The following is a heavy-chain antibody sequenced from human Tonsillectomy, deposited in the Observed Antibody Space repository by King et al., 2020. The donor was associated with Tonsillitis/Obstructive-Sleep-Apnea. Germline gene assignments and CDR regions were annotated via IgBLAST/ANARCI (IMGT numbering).Heavy chain of an antibody. Sequence: VTLKESGPALVKPPQTLTLTCTFSGFSLSTSGMCVSWIRQPPGKALEWLARIDWDDDKYYSTSLKTRLTISKDTSKNQVVLTVTNMDPVDTATYYCARTSWTSSRSNYFDYWGQGTLVTVSS. CDR1: GFSLSTSGMC. D-gene: IGHD2-2*01. CDR2: IDWDDDK. CDR3: ARTSWTSSRSNYFDY. J-gene: IGHJ4*02. V-gene: IGHV2-70*11.